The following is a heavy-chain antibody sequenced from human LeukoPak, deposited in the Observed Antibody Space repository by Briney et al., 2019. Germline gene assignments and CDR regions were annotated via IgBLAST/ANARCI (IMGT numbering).Heavy chain of an antibody. CDR2: ISYDGSDK. CDR3: ATPYYYVGSGHYPFHH. Sequence: GRSLRLSCTASGFTFSTYAMHWVRQAPGKGLEWVAVISYDGSDKHYGDSVKGRFTISRDNSKNTLYLQMNSLRAEDTAVYYCATPYYYVGSGHYPFHHWGQGTLVTVSS. CDR1: GFTFSTYA. J-gene: IGHJ1*01. V-gene: IGHV3-30*03. D-gene: IGHD3-22*01.